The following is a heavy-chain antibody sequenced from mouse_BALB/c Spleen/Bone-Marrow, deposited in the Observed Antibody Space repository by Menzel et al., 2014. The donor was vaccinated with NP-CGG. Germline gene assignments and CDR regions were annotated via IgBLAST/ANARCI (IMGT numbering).Heavy chain of an antibody. CDR2: IRSTSNDFTT. D-gene: IGHD1-1*01. CDR3: VGYSYDY. V-gene: IGHV10S3*01. J-gene: IGHJ4*01. CDR1: GFTFNTNA. Sequence: EVKVEESGGGLVQPKGSLKLSCAASGFTFNTNAMNWVRQAPGKGLEWVARIRSTSNDFTTYYADSVKDRFTISRDDSQSMLYLQMNNVKTEDTAMYYCVGYSYDYWGQGTSVTVSS.